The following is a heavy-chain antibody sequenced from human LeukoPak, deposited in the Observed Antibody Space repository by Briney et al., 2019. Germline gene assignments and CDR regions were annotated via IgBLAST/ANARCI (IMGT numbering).Heavy chain of an antibody. CDR2: ISGSGTDT. CDR3: ASRLKNPSDYGLSKYYFDS. V-gene: IGHV3-23*01. J-gene: IGHJ4*02. D-gene: IGHD4-17*01. CDR1: GFTFSSYA. Sequence: GGSLRLSCAASGFTFSSYAMSWVRQAPGKGLEWVSAISGSGTDTYYADSVRGRFTISRDNSKNTLCLQMNSLRAEDTAVYYCASRLKNPSDYGLSKYYFDSWGQGTLVTVSS.